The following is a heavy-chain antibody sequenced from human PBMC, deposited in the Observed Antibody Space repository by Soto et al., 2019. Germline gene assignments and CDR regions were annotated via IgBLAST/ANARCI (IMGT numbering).Heavy chain of an antibody. CDR1: GFTFSTYW. CDR3: ARQRYSDT. V-gene: IGHV3-7*01. J-gene: IGHJ4*02. D-gene: IGHD5-12*01. CDR2: IKQDGSEK. Sequence: EVQLVESGGGLVQPGGSLRLSCAASGFTFSTYWMTWVRQAPGKGLEWVANIKQDGSEKDYVDSVKGRFTIPRDNAKNSLYLQMNSLRAEDTAVYYCARQRYSDTWGQGTLVTVSS.